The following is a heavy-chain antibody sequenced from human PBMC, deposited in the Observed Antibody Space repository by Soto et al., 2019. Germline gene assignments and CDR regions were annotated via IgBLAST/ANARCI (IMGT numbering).Heavy chain of an antibody. CDR3: ARDSGSYLYYFDY. Sequence: GGSLRLSCAASGFTVSSNYMSWVRQAPGKGLEWVSVIYSGGSTYYADSVKVRFTISRDNSKNTLYLQMNSLRAEDMAVYYCARDSGSYLYYFDYWGQGTLVTVSS. D-gene: IGHD1-26*01. CDR1: GFTVSSNY. J-gene: IGHJ4*02. CDR2: IYSGGST. V-gene: IGHV3-66*01.